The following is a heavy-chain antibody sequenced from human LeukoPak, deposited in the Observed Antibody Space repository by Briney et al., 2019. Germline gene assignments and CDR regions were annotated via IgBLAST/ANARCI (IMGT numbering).Heavy chain of an antibody. CDR3: AKDRDYYDSSGYFDY. CDR2: ISWNSGSI. J-gene: IGHJ4*02. D-gene: IGHD3-22*01. CDR1: GFTFDGYA. Sequence: GGSLRLSCAASGFTFDGYAMHWVRQAPGKGLEWVSGISWNSGSIGYADSVKGRFTISRDNAKNSLYLQMNSLRAEDTALYYCAKDRDYYDSSGYFDYWGQGTLVTVSS. V-gene: IGHV3-9*01.